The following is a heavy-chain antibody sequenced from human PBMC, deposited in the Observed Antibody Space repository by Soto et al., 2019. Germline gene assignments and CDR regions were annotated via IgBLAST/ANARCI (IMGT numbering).Heavy chain of an antibody. CDR2: SYPGDSDT. J-gene: IGHJ3*01. CDR1: GYSFTNYW. Sequence: GESLKISCKGSGYSFTNYWLGWVRQMPGKGLEWLGLSYPGDSDTKYSPSFQGQVTISVDKSISTAYLQWSSLKASDTAIYYCARLASSSSDDAFGVWGLGAMVTVSS. CDR3: ARLASSSSDDAFGV. V-gene: IGHV5-51*01. D-gene: IGHD6-6*01.